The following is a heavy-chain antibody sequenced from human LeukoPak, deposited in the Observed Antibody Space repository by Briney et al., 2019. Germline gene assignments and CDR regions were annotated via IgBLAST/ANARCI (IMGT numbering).Heavy chain of an antibody. Sequence: ASVKVSCKASGYTFTSYDINWVRQATGQGLEWMGWMNPNSGDTGYAQKFQGRVTMTRNTSISTAYMELSSLRSEDAAVYYCARGRRRGSSPSYYYHMDVWGKGTTVTVSS. CDR3: ARGRRRGSSPSYYYHMDV. J-gene: IGHJ6*03. CDR1: GYTFTSYD. D-gene: IGHD3-10*01. V-gene: IGHV1-8*01. CDR2: MNPNSGDT.